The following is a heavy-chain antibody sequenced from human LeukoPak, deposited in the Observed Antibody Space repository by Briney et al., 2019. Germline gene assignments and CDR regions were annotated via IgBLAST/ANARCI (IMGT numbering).Heavy chain of an antibody. CDR1: GGSISGSTYY. Sequence: PSEILSLTCTVSGGSISGSTYYWGWIRQPPGKGLEWIGSIYYSGATYYNPSLKSRVTVSVDTSKNQFSLKLRSVTAADTAVYYCASRTYRVWGQGTLVTVSS. D-gene: IGHD1-26*01. J-gene: IGHJ4*02. CDR2: IYYSGAT. CDR3: ASRTYRV. V-gene: IGHV4-39*01.